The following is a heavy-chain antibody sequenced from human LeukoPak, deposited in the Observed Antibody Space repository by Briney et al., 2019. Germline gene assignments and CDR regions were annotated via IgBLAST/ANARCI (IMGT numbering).Heavy chain of an antibody. J-gene: IGHJ4*02. V-gene: IGHV3-23*01. CDR1: GFTFSSYS. CDR2: ISGSGGST. D-gene: IGHD2-21*01. CDR3: AKPFTIAYCGGDCSYYFDY. Sequence: PGGSLRLSCAASGFTFSSYSMSWVRQAPGEGLEWVSAISGSGGSTYYADSVKGRFTISRDNSKNTLYLQMNSLRAEDTAVYYCAKPFTIAYCGGDCSYYFDYWGQGTLVTVSS.